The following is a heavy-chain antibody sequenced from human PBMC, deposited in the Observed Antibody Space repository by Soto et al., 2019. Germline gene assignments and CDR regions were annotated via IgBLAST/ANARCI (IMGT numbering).Heavy chain of an antibody. CDR2: IYYSGST. CDR3: ARLIHSGYDSQSY. CDR1: GGSISSYY. D-gene: IGHD5-12*01. J-gene: IGHJ4*02. V-gene: IGHV4-59*08. Sequence: SETLSLTCTVSGGSISSYYWSWIRQPPGKGLEWIGYIYYSGSTNYNPSLKSRVTISVDTSKNQFSLKLSSVTAADTAVYYCARLIHSGYDSQSYWGQGTLVT.